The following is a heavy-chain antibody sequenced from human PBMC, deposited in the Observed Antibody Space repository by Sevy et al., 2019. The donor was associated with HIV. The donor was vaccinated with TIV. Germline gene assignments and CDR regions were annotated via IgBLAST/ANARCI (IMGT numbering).Heavy chain of an antibody. D-gene: IGHD3-3*01. CDR1: GFNLRDFY. J-gene: IGHJ6*03. CDR3: ARDSSGEEFGFYYYYMDV. V-gene: IGHV3-11*04. Sequence: GGSLRLSCAASGFNLRDFYMTWIRQAPGKGLEWVAYISSSGGAKYYADSVAGRFTISRDNAKNSMYLQMNSLRADDAAIYFCARDSSGEEFGFYYYYMDVWGKGTAVTVSS. CDR2: ISSSGGAK.